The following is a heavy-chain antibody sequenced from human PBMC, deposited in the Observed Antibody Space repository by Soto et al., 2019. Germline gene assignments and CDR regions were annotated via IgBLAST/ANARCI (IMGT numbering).Heavy chain of an antibody. CDR2: ISYDGSNK. J-gene: IGHJ6*02. CDR1: GFTFSSYG. V-gene: IGHV3-30*18. D-gene: IGHD6-13*01. CDR3: AKDQASSSWYGGYGMDV. Sequence: GSLRLSCAASGFTFSSYGMHWVRQAPGKGLEWVAVISYDGSNKYYADSVKGRFTISRDNSKNTLYLQMNSLRAEDTAVYYCAKDQASSSWYGGYGMDVWGQGTTVTVSS.